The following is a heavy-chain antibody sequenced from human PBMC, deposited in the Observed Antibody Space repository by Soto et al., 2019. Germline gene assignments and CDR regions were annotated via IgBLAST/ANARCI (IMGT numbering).Heavy chain of an antibody. V-gene: IGHV4-34*01. Sequence: ETLSLTCAVYVGSFSGYYWSWIRQPPGKGLEWIGEINHSGSTNYNPSLKSRVTISVDTSKNQFSLKLSSVTAADTAVYYCARGRRPPPKHFDYWGPGTLVTV. CDR2: INHSGST. J-gene: IGHJ4*02. CDR3: ARGRRPPPKHFDY. CDR1: VGSFSGYY.